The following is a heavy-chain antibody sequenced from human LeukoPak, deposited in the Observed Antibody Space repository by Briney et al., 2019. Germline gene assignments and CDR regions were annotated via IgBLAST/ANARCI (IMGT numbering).Heavy chain of an antibody. J-gene: IGHJ3*02. CDR3: ASLLPRSFAFDI. CDR1: GGSISSYD. D-gene: IGHD3-10*01. Sequence: SETLSLTCTVSGGSISSYDLSWIRQPPGRGLEWIGYIYYSGSTNYNPSLKSRVSISVDTAKNQFSLKLSSVTAADTAVYYCASLLPRSFAFDIWGQGTMATVSS. CDR2: IYYSGST. V-gene: IGHV4-59*01.